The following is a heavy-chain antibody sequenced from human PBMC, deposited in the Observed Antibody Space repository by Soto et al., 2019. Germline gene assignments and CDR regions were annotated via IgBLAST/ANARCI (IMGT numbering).Heavy chain of an antibody. CDR2: ISPYNGNT. J-gene: IGHJ4*02. CDR3: SRDGKFDF. Sequence: QVQLVQSGAEVKKPGASVKVSCKASGYTFPIYGISWVRQAPGQGLEWMGWISPYNGNTNYAQKLQGRVTLTTDTSTSTADMYLKNLRSDDTAMYYCSRDGKFDFWCQGTLVTVSS. V-gene: IGHV1-18*01. CDR1: GYTFPIYG.